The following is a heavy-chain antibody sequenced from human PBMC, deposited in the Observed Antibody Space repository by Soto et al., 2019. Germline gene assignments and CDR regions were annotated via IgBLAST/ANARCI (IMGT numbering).Heavy chain of an antibody. CDR2: ISHLEST. Sequence: SETLSLTCTVSGASISYGGFSWSWIRQPPGKGLEWIGYISHLESTYFHPSFKSRLTMSIDRTRNQFSLKLSSVTAADMAVYYCARGGGYDSFDYWGQGVLVTVSS. J-gene: IGHJ4*02. V-gene: IGHV4-30-2*01. CDR1: GASISYGGFS. CDR3: ARGGGYDSFDY. D-gene: IGHD5-12*01.